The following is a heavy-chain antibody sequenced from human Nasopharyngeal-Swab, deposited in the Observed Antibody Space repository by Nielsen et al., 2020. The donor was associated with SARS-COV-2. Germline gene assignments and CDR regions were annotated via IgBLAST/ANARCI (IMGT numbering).Heavy chain of an antibody. J-gene: IGHJ4*02. Sequence: GESLKISCAASGFSFNTYDMSWVRQAPGKGLEWVSAITSSGANTYYADSVKGRFTISRDNSKNTLYLQMNSLRADDTAVYYCAKDRSGSYDYWGQGTLVTVSS. D-gene: IGHD1-26*01. CDR3: AKDRSGSYDY. CDR1: GFSFNTYD. CDR2: ITSSGANT. V-gene: IGHV3-23*01.